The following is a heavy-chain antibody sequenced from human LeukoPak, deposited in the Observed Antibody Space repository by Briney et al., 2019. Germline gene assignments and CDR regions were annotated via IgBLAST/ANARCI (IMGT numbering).Heavy chain of an antibody. CDR2: IYYSGRT. CDR1: GGSISGVDYY. J-gene: IGHJ6*02. D-gene: IGHD2-2*01. V-gene: IGHV4-30-4*01. Sequence: NPSETLSLTCTVSGGSISGVDYYWSWIRQPPGKGLEWIGYIYYSGRTYYNPSLKSRVIISVDTSKNQFSLKLRSLSAADTAVYYCARDSYCNSSSCYSRGNYYYYGMDVWGQGTTVTVSS. CDR3: ARDSYCNSSSCYSRGNYYYYGMDV.